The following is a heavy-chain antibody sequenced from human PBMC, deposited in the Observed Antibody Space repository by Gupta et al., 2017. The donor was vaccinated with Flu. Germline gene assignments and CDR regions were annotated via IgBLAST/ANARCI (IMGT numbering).Heavy chain of an antibody. J-gene: IGHJ4*02. D-gene: IGHD5-18*01. Sequence: QVQLVESGGGVVQPGRSLRLSCAASGFTFSSYGMHWVRQAPGKGLEWVAVIWYDGSNKYYADSVKGRFTISRDNSKNTLYLQMNSLRAEDTAVYYCARADERNSYGFDYWGQGTLVTVSS. CDR1: GFTFSSYG. CDR2: IWYDGSNK. CDR3: ARADERNSYGFDY. V-gene: IGHV3-33*01.